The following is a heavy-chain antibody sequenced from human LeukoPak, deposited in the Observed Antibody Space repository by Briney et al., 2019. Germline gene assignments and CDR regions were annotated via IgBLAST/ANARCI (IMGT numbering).Heavy chain of an antibody. CDR3: ARDREDYYDSSGYYYRALDY. CDR2: ICYDGSNK. J-gene: IGHJ4*02. CDR1: GFTLSSYG. Sequence: GGSLRLSCEASGFTLSSYGMHWVRQPPGKGLEWVAVICYDGSNKYYADSVKGRFTISRDNSKNTLYLQMNSLRAEDTAVYYCARDREDYYDSSGYYYRALDYWGQGTLVTVSS. D-gene: IGHD3-22*01. V-gene: IGHV3-33*01.